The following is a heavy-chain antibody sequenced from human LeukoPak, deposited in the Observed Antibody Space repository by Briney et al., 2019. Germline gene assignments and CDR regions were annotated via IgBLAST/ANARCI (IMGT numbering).Heavy chain of an antibody. J-gene: IGHJ5*02. D-gene: IGHD3-10*01. CDR1: GFTFSSYA. Sequence: GGSLRLSCAASGFTFSSYAMHWVRQAPGKGLEDVSAINSNGGSTYYANSVKGRFTISRDNSKNTLYLQMDSLRAEDMAVYYCARRRSFGTMVRGVPNWFDPWGQGTLVTVSS. CDR2: INSNGGST. CDR3: ARRRSFGTMVRGVPNWFDP. V-gene: IGHV3-64*01.